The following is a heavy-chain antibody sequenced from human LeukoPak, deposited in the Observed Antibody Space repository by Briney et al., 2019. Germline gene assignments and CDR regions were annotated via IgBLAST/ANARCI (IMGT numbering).Heavy chain of an antibody. CDR1: GFTFDDYG. V-gene: IGHV3-20*04. J-gene: IGHJ6*04. CDR3: AELGITKIGGV. D-gene: IGHD3-10*02. Sequence: GGSLRLSCAASGFTFDDYGMSWVRQAPGKGLEWVSGINWNGGSAGYADSVKGRFTISRDNAKNSLYLQMNSLRAEDTAVYYCAELGITKIGGVWGKGTMVTISS. CDR2: INWNGGSA.